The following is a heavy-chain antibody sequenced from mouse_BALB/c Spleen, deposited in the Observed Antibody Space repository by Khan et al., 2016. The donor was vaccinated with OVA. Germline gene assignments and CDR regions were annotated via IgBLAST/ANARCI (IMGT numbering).Heavy chain of an antibody. Sequence: QVQLKESGPGLVAPSQSLSITCTISGFSLTSYGVHWVRQPPGKGLEWLVVIWSDGHTTYNSALKSRLSISKDNSKSHVFLKMNSLQTDDTAMYYCARHCYYDNYGPCYDVWGEGTTVTVSS. CDR3: ARHCYYDNYGPCYDV. V-gene: IGHV2-6-1*01. CDR2: IWSDGHT. J-gene: IGHJ1*01. CDR1: GFSLTSYG. D-gene: IGHD2-1*01.